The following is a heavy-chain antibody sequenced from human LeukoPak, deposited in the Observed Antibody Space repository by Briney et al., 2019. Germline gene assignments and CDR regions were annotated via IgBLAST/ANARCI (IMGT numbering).Heavy chain of an antibody. CDR1: GGPISSYY. Sequence: SETLSLTCTVSGGPISSYYWSWIRQPPGKGLEWIGYIHYSGSINYNPSLKNRVTISVDTSKNQFSLRLSSVTAADTAVYYCARDRITARQNWFDPWGQGTLVTVSS. CDR2: IHYSGSI. D-gene: IGHD6-6*01. V-gene: IGHV4-59*01. J-gene: IGHJ5*02. CDR3: ARDRITARQNWFDP.